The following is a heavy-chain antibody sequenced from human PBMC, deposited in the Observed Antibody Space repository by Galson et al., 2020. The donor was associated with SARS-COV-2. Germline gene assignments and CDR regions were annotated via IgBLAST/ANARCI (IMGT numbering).Heavy chain of an antibody. CDR3: ARQYQLLYRYYDL. Sequence: GESLKISCVASGFSLSDYEMNWVRQAPGKGLEWVSYISGGSSYIYYADSVEGRFTISRDNARNSLYLQMNSLRVEDTAVYFCARQYQLLYRYYDLWGQGTLVTVSS. CDR1: GFSLSDYE. D-gene: IGHD2-2*02. CDR2: ISGGSSYI. V-gene: IGHV3-48*03. J-gene: IGHJ5*02.